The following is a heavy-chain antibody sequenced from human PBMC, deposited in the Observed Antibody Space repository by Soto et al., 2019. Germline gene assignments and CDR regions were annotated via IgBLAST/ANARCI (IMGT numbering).Heavy chain of an antibody. V-gene: IGHV4-39*01. CDR2: IYYSGST. D-gene: IGHD6-13*01. Sequence: SETLSLTCTVPGGSISSSSYYWGWIRQPPGKGLEWIGSIYYSGSTYYNPSLKSRVTISVDTSKNQFSLKLSSVTAADTAVYYCARSEDPDSSSWYGTWGQGTLVTSPQ. J-gene: IGHJ5*02. CDR1: GGSISSSSYY. CDR3: ARSEDPDSSSWYGT.